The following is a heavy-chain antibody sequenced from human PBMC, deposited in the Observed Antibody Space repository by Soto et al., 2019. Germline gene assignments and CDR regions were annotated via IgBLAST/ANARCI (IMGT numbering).Heavy chain of an antibody. Sequence: PAETLSDTYTGSAGSATNSSYFWCWIRQATGKGLEWIGSVYYRGRSYSKSSVKSRVTISVDTSKNQFSLNFNSVTASDTALYYFVRRRPTVLTLASFATWGPAAL. CDR2: VYYRGRS. CDR3: VRRRPTVLTLASFAT. V-gene: IGHV4-39*01. D-gene: IGHD1-20*01. CDR1: AGSATNSSYF. J-gene: IGHJ5*02.